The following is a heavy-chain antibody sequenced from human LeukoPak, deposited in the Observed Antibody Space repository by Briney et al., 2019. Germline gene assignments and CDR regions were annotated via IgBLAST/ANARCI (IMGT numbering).Heavy chain of an antibody. CDR2: IIPIFGTA. J-gene: IGHJ4*02. CDR1: GYTLTELS. Sequence: SVKVSCKVSGYTLTELSMHWVRQAPGQGLEWMGGIIPIFGTANYAQKFQGRVTITADKSTSTAYMELSSLRSEDTAVYYCAGGSGSYKRFFDYWGQGTLVTVSS. D-gene: IGHD3-10*01. CDR3: AGGSGSYKRFFDY. V-gene: IGHV1-69*06.